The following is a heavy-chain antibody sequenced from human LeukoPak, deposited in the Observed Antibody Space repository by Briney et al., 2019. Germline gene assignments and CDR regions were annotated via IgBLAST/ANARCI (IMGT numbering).Heavy chain of an antibody. J-gene: IGHJ4*02. CDR3: ARGGMTIFGVVIGRAFDY. Sequence: SGTLSLTCAVSGGSISSNNWWGWVRQPPGKGLEWIGEIYHSGSPNYNPSLKSRVTISVDASKNQFSLKLSSVTAADTAVYYCARGGMTIFGVVIGRAFDYWGQGTLVTVSS. CDR1: GGSISSNNW. CDR2: IYHSGSP. V-gene: IGHV4-4*02. D-gene: IGHD3-3*01.